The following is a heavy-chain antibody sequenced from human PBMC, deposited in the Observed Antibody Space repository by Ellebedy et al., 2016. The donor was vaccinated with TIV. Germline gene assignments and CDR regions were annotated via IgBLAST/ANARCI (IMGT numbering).Heavy chain of an antibody. J-gene: IGHJ4*02. CDR3: ARDMGRWLQFLGF. Sequence: GESLKISCAASGFTFSSYNIIWVRQAPGKGLEWISYISSDSLTTEYADSVTGRFTLSRDNAKNSVYLQMKSLRAEDTAVYFCARDMGRWLQFLGFWGQGTLVTVSS. CDR1: GFTFSSYN. CDR2: ISSDSLTT. V-gene: IGHV3-48*04. D-gene: IGHD5-24*01.